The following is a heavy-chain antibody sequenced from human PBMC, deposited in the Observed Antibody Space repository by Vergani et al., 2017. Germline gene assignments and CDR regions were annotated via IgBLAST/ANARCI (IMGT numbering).Heavy chain of an antibody. CDR3: ARPVGGSYYIDGYFDY. D-gene: IGHD1-26*01. J-gene: IGHJ4*02. V-gene: IGHV4-39*01. CDR1: GGSISSSSYY. CDR2: IYYSGST. Sequence: QLHLQESGPGLVKPSETLSLTCTVSGGSISSSSYYWGWIRQPPGKGLEWIGSIYYSGSTYYNPSLKSRVTISVDTSKNQFSLKLSSVTAADTAVYYCARPVGGSYYIDGYFDYWGQGTLVTVSS.